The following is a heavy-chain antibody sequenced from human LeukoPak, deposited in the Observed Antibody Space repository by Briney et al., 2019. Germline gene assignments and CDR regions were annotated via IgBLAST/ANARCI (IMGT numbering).Heavy chain of an antibody. CDR1: GGTFSSYA. CDR3: ARDRHIVVVTDPKGAFDI. CDR2: IIPIFGTA. J-gene: IGHJ3*02. D-gene: IGHD2-21*02. Sequence: ASVKVSCKASGGTFSSYAISWVRQAPGQGLEWMGRIIPIFGTANYAQKFQGRVTITTDESTSTAYMELSSPRSEDTAVYYCARDRHIVVVTDPKGAFDIWGQGTTVTVSS. V-gene: IGHV1-69*05.